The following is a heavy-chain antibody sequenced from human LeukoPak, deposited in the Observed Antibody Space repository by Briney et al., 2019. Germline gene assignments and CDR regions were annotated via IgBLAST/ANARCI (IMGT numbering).Heavy chain of an antibody. CDR1: GFTFGAYW. Sequence: GGSLRLSCAASGFTFGAYWMSWFRQAPGKGPEWVTSIKDDGSAQFYVDSLEGRFTISRDNAKNTLYLQMDTMRVEDTAVYYCARHIVGEQNFDYWSQGTLVTVSS. D-gene: IGHD3-16*02. CDR3: ARHIVGEQNFDY. V-gene: IGHV3-7*01. J-gene: IGHJ4*02. CDR2: IKDDGSAQ.